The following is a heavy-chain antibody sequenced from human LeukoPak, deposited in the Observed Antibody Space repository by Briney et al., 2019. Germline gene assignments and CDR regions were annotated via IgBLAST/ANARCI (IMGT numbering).Heavy chain of an antibody. V-gene: IGHV4-34*01. D-gene: IGHD1-1*01. J-gene: IGHJ5*02. Sequence: SETLSLTCAVYGGSFSGHYWSWIRQPPGKGLEWIGEINHSGSTNYNPSLTSRVTISVETSKNQFSLKLSSVTAANTAVYYCARARVRRWFDTWGQGTLVTVSS. CDR2: INHSGST. CDR1: GGSFSGHY. CDR3: ARARVRRWFDT.